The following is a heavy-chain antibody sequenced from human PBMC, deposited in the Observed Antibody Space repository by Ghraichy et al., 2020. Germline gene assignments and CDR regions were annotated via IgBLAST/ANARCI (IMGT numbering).Heavy chain of an antibody. J-gene: IGHJ6*02. V-gene: IGHV3-30*03. CDR1: GFRFRDHA. Sequence: GGSLRLSCAASGFRFRDHAMYWVRQAPGKGLEWVSFISYEGAATSHADSVKGRFTIGRADSKSMLYMQMNNLRPEDSAVYYCVRGPEEWRRYNDYSYGLDVWGLGTTVTVS. CDR3: VRGPEEWRRYNDYSYGLDV. D-gene: IGHD5-12*01. CDR2: ISYEGAAT.